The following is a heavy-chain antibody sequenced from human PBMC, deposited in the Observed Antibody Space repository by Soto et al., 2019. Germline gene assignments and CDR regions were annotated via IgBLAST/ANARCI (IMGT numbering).Heavy chain of an antibody. Sequence: QVQLVESGGGVVQPGRSLRLSCAASGFTFSSYAMHWVRQAPGKGLEWVAVISYDGSNKYYADSVKGRFTISRDNSKNTLYLQMNSLRAEDTAVYYCAGGMYRNFDYWGQGTLVTVSS. D-gene: IGHD3-16*01. V-gene: IGHV3-30-3*01. J-gene: IGHJ4*02. CDR2: ISYDGSNK. CDR1: GFTFSSYA. CDR3: AGGMYRNFDY.